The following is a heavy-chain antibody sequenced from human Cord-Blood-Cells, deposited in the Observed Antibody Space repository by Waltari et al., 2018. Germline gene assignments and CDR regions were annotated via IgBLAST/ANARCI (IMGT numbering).Heavy chain of an antibody. CDR2: IYYSGST. V-gene: IGHV4-39*01. J-gene: IGHJ3*02. Sequence: QLQLQESGPGLVKPSETLSLTCTVSGGSLSSSSYYWGWIRQPPGKGLEWIGSIYYSGSTYYNPSLKSRVTISVDTSKNQYSLKLSSVTAADTAVYYCARQPPGLGMGHAFDIWGQGTMVTVSS. CDR3: ARQPPGLGMGHAFDI. CDR1: GGSLSSSSYY. D-gene: IGHD7-27*01.